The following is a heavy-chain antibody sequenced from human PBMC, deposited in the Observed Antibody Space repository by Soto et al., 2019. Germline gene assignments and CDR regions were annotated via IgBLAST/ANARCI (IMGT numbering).Heavy chain of an antibody. J-gene: IGHJ4*02. CDR1: GFSFSSHW. CDR3: AKTPSCYCSITSCYRYFDY. Sequence: EVQLVESGGGLVQPGGSLRLSCAASGFSFSSHWMHWIRQAPEKGLVWVSHINRDGSSTAYADSVKGRFTISRDNAKNTLYLQMDSLGGDDTAVYYCAKTPSCYCSITSCYRYFDYWGRGTLVTVSS. V-gene: IGHV3-74*01. CDR2: INRDGSST. D-gene: IGHD2-2*01.